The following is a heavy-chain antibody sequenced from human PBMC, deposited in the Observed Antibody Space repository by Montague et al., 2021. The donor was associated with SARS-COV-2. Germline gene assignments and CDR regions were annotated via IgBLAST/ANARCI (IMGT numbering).Heavy chain of an antibody. Sequence: SETLSLTCAVHGGSFSNHYWNWISQPPGKGLEWIGEIQHGGSTNYNPSLTSRVTISADTSKNQFSLKLTSVAAADTAVYYCARLGDGVVPSPILGVGPYYSYYYMDVWGKGTTVTVSS. CDR2: IQHGGST. V-gene: IGHV4-34*01. D-gene: IGHD2-2*02. CDR1: GGSFSNHY. CDR3: ARLGDGVVPSPILGVGPYYSYYYMDV. J-gene: IGHJ6*03.